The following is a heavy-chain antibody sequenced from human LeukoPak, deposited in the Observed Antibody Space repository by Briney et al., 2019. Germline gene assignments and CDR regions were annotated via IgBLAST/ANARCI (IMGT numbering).Heavy chain of an antibody. Sequence: ASVKVACKASGYTFTAYYIHWVRQAPGQGLEWMGWFNPNSGGTNYAQEFQGRVTMTRDTSISTAYMELSRLRSDDTAVYYCAREYYFDNSGYYGVGDYWGQGTLVTVSS. J-gene: IGHJ4*02. CDR2: FNPNSGGT. CDR3: AREYYFDNSGYYGVGDY. D-gene: IGHD3-22*01. V-gene: IGHV1-2*02. CDR1: GYTFTAYY.